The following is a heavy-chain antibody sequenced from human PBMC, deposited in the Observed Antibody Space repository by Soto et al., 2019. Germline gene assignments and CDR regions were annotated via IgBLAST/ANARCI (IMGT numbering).Heavy chain of an antibody. V-gene: IGHV3-11*01. Sequence: VGSLRLSCAASGFRFSDHYMTWIRQAPGKGLEWVSKISGDGTTIYYADSVEGRFTVSRDNAKNSVYLQMNSLRAEDTAVYYCASDPYYYASGFWGQGTLVTVSS. D-gene: IGHD3-10*01. CDR2: ISGDGTTI. CDR1: GFRFSDHY. J-gene: IGHJ4*02. CDR3: ASDPYYYASGF.